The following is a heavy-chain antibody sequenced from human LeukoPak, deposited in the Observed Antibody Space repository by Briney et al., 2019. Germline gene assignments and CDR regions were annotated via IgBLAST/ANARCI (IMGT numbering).Heavy chain of an antibody. CDR2: SDPEDGET. D-gene: IGHD3-22*01. CDR3: ARSFKTMIVVDVWAFDY. J-gene: IGHJ4*02. CDR1: GYTLTELS. Sequence: GASVKVSCKVSGYTLTELSMHWVRQAPGKGLEWMGGSDPEDGETIYAQKFQGRVAMTEDTSTDTAYMELSSLRSEDTAVYYCARSFKTMIVVDVWAFDYWGQGTLVTVSS. V-gene: IGHV1-24*01.